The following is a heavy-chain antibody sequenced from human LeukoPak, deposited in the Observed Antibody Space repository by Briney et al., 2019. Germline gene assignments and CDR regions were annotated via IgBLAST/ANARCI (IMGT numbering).Heavy chain of an antibody. D-gene: IGHD3-22*01. V-gene: IGHV4-34*01. CDR1: GGSFSGYY. CDR3: ARDGPYYYDSSGYYDAFDI. CDR2: IYHSGST. J-gene: IGHJ3*02. Sequence: PSETLSLTCAVYGGSFSGYYWSWIRQPPGKGLEWIGSIYHSGSTYYNTSLKSRVTMSLDTSKNQFSLKLSSVTAADTAVYYCARDGPYYYDSSGYYDAFDIWGQGTMVTVSS.